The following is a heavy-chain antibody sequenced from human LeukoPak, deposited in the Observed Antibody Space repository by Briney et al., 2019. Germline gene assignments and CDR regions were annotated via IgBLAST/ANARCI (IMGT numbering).Heavy chain of an antibody. D-gene: IGHD1-26*01. J-gene: IGHJ5*02. V-gene: IGHV1-2*04. CDR3: ARDQGGSYSANWFDP. CDR1: GYTFTSYY. CDR2: INPNSGGT. Sequence: ASVKVSCKASGYTFTSYYMHWVRQAPGQGLEWMGWINPNSGGTNYAQKFQGWVTMTRDTSISTAYMELSRLRSDDTAVYYCARDQGGSYSANWFDPWGQGTLVTVSS.